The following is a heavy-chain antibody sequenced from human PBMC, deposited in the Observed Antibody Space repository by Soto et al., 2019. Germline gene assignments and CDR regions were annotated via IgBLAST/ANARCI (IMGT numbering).Heavy chain of an antibody. CDR1: GGSVSSSSYY. J-gene: IGHJ4*02. CDR2: VYYSGST. Sequence: SETLSLTCPVSGGSVSSSSYYWGWVRQPPGKGLEWIGSVYYSGSTYYNPSLESRVTISVDKSKNQFSLKLMSLSAADTAVYYCGRLEGLATISYYFDYWGQGPLVTVSS. CDR3: GRLEGLATISYYFDY. V-gene: IGHV4-39*01. D-gene: IGHD3-9*01.